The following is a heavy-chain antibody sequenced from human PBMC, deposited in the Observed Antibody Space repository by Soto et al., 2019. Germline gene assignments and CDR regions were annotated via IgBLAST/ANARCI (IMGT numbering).Heavy chain of an antibody. D-gene: IGHD3-22*01. Sequence: SETLSLTCTFSGASISNYYWSWIRQTPGKGLEWIGYIYYSGSINYNPSLKSRVTISEDTSKNQFSLKLSSVTAADTAVYYCARSGRSGYYYYYGMDVWGQGTTVTVSS. V-gene: IGHV4-59*01. CDR1: GASISNYY. J-gene: IGHJ6*02. CDR2: IYYSGSI. CDR3: ARSGRSGYYYYYGMDV.